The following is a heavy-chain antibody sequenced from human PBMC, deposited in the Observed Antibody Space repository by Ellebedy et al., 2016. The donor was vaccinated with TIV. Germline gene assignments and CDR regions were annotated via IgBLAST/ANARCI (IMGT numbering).Heavy chain of an antibody. CDR2: IYYSGST. Sequence: MPSETLSLTCTVSGGSISSGGYYWSWIRQHPGKGLEWIGYIYYSGSTYYNPSLKSRVTISVDTSKNQFSLKLSSVTAADTAVYYCARVVANLLWFGELTYGMDVWGQGTTVTVSS. J-gene: IGHJ6*02. CDR3: ARVVANLLWFGELTYGMDV. CDR1: GGSISSGGYY. V-gene: IGHV4-31*03. D-gene: IGHD3-10*01.